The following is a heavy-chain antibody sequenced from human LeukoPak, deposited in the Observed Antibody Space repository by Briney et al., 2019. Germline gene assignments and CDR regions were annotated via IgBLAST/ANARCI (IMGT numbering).Heavy chain of an antibody. Sequence: PSETLSLTCAVYGGSFSGYYWSWIRQPPGKGLEWIGEINHSGSTNYNPSLKSRVTISVDTSKNQFSLKLSSVTAADTAVYYCARGSTTVVTRWLKYWGRGTPVTVSS. V-gene: IGHV4-34*01. CDR2: INHSGST. J-gene: IGHJ4*02. CDR3: ARGSTTVVTRWLKY. CDR1: GGSFSGYY. D-gene: IGHD4-17*01.